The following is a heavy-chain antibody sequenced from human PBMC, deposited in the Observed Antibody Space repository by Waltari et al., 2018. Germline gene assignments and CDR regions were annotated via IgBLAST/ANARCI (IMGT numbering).Heavy chain of an antibody. CDR3: ARDHCSSTSCFGPYYYGMDV. D-gene: IGHD2-2*01. CDR1: GGTFSSYA. J-gene: IGHJ6*02. V-gene: IGHV1-69*01. Sequence: QVQLVQSGAEVKKPGSSVKVSCKASGGTFSSYAISWVRQAPGQGLGWMGGIIPIFGTANYAQKFQGRVTITADESTSTAYMELSSLRSEDTAVYYCARDHCSSTSCFGPYYYGMDVWGQGTTVTVSS. CDR2: IIPIFGTA.